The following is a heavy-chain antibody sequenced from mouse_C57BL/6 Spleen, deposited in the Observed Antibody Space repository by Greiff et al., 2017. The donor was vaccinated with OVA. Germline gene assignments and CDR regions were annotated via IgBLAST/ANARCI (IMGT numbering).Heavy chain of an antibody. D-gene: IGHD4-1*01. V-gene: IGHV1-69*01. Sequence: QVQLQQPGAELVMPGASVKLSCKASGYTFTSYWMHWVKQRPGQGLEWIGELDPSDSYTNYNQKFKGKSTLTVDKSSSTAYMQLSSLTSEDSAVYYCARGWDEDYFDYWGQGTTLTVSS. CDR2: LDPSDSYT. J-gene: IGHJ2*01. CDR1: GYTFTSYW. CDR3: ARGWDEDYFDY.